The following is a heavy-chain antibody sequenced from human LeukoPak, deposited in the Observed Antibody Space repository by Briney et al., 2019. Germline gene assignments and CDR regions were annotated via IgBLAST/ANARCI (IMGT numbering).Heavy chain of an antibody. J-gene: IGHJ6*02. V-gene: IGHV1-2*02. CDR1: GHTFTGYY. CDR2: INPNSGGT. Sequence: ASVKVSCKASGHTFTGYYMHWVRQAPGQGLEWMGWINPNSGGTNYAQKFQGRVTMTRDTSISTAYMELSRLRSDDTAVYYCARERTTLYPYYGSGRYYYYGMDVWGQGTTVTVSS. D-gene: IGHD3-10*01. CDR3: ARERTTLYPYYGSGRYYYYGMDV.